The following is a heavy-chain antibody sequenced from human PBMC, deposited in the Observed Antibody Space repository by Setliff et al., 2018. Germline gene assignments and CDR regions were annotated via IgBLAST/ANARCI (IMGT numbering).Heavy chain of an antibody. J-gene: IGHJ6*02. V-gene: IGHV3-48*04. CDR1: GFTFSTYG. Sequence: GSLRLSCAAPGFTFSTYGLNWVRQAPGKGLEWISYLNNDGTTTYYADSVKGRFTISRDNAKNSLYLQMNSLRAEDTAVYYCARDASDYYDSSGYSYYYYYGMDVWGQGTTVTVSS. CDR2: LNNDGTTT. D-gene: IGHD3-22*01. CDR3: ARDASDYYDSSGYSYYYYYGMDV.